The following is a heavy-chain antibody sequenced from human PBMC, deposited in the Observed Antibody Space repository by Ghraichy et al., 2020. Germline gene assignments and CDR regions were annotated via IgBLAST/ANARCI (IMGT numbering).Heavy chain of an antibody. Sequence: GSLSLTCTVSGGSISSSSYYWGWIRQPPGKGLEWIGSIYYSGSTYYNPSLKSRVTISVDTSKNQFSLKLSSVTAADTAVYYCARLEAAAGRGSGYWGQGTLVTVSS. CDR1: GGSISSSSYY. V-gene: IGHV4-39*01. CDR3: ARLEAAAGRGSGY. D-gene: IGHD6-13*01. CDR2: IYYSGST. J-gene: IGHJ4*02.